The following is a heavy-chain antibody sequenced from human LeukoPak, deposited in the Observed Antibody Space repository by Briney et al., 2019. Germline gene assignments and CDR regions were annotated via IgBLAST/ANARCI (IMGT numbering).Heavy chain of an antibody. CDR2: IYSGGGT. CDR3: ARYPYSTSSWSDP. D-gene: IGHD6-6*01. J-gene: IGHJ5*02. CDR1: GXTVSSDY. V-gene: IGHV3-66*01. Sequence: PGGSLRLSCAASGXTVSSDYMSWVRQAPGKGLEWVSVIYSGGGTYYADSVRGRFTISRDNSKNTLYLQLNSLRAEDTAVYYYARYPYSTSSWSDPWGQGTLVTVSS.